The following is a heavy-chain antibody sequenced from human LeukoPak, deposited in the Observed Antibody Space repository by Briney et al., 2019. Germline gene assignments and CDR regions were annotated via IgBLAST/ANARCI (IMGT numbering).Heavy chain of an antibody. CDR3: ARHPSGQGYCSSTSCYTVS. V-gene: IGHV4-39*01. CDR1: GGSISSSSYY. CDR2: ISYSGST. J-gene: IGHJ5*02. D-gene: IGHD2-2*02. Sequence: PSETLSLTCTLSGGSISSSSYYWGWIRQPPGKGLEWIGSISYSGSTYYNPSLTSRVTISVDTSKNQFSLKLSSVTAADAAVYYCARHPSGQGYCSSTSCYTVSWGKGTLVTVSS.